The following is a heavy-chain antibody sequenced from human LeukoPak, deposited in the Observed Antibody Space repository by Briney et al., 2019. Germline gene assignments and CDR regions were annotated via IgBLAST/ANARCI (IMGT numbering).Heavy chain of an antibody. CDR3: ARGQPPDY. CDR1: RYSFTSYW. V-gene: IGHV5-51*01. J-gene: IGHJ4*02. D-gene: IGHD2-2*01. Sequence: GESLTISCMGSRYSFTSYWIGWVRQMPGKGLGWMGILYPGDSATRYSPSFQGQVTISADKAISTAYLQWSSLKASDTAMYYCARGQPPDYWGQGTLVTVSS. CDR2: LYPGDSAT.